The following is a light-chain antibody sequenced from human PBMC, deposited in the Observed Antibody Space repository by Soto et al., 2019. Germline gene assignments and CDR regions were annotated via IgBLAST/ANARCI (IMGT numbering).Light chain of an antibody. V-gene: IGLV2-14*01. Sequence: QAVLTQPASVSGSPGQSIAISCTGTSSDVGGYNFVSWYQQHPGKAPKLMIYDVNIRPSGISNRFSGSKSGNTASLTISGLQAEDEADYYCSSYSGSSTLVVFGGGTKLTVL. CDR1: SSDVGGYNF. CDR2: DVN. CDR3: SSYSGSSTLVV. J-gene: IGLJ2*01.